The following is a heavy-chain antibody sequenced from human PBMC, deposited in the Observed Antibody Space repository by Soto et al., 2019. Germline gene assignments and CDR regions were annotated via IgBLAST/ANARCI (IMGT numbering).Heavy chain of an antibody. CDR1: GFTVSSNY. J-gene: IGHJ4*02. CDR2: IYSGGST. Sequence: EVQLVESGGGLVQPGGSLRLSCAASGFTVSSNYLSWVRQAPGKGLEWVSVIYSGGSTNYADSVKGRFTISRDNSKDTVYLQLNSLRDEDTAVYYCARGGSYSNYVADYWGQGTLVTVSS. CDR3: ARGGSYSNYVADY. D-gene: IGHD4-4*01. V-gene: IGHV3-66*01.